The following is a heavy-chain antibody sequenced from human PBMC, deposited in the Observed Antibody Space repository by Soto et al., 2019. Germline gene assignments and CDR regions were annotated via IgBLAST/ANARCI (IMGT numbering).Heavy chain of an antibody. CDR2: ISYDGSNK. CDR1: GFTFSSYG. Sequence: GGSLRLSCAASGFTFSSYGMHWVRQALGKGLEWVAVISYDGSNKYYADSVKGRFTISRDNSKNTLYLQMNSLRAEDTAVYYCAKPGTYYYDSSGLDYWGQGTLVTVSS. J-gene: IGHJ4*02. V-gene: IGHV3-30*18. CDR3: AKPGTYYYDSSGLDY. D-gene: IGHD3-22*01.